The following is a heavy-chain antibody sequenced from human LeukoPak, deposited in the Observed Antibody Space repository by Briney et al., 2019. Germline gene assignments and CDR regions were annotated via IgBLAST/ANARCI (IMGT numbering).Heavy chain of an antibody. CDR2: IWYDGSNK. D-gene: IGHD3-22*01. Sequence: GRSLRLSCAASGFTFSSYGIHWVRQAPGKGLEWVAVIWYDGSNKYYADSVKGRFTISRDNSKNTLYLQMNSLRAEDTAVYYCARAAYDSSGYYYWGQGTLVTVSS. CDR1: GFTFSSYG. CDR3: ARAAYDSSGYYY. J-gene: IGHJ4*02. V-gene: IGHV3-33*01.